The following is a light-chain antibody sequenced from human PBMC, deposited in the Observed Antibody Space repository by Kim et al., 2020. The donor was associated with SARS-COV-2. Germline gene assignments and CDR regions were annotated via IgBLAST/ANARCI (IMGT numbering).Light chain of an antibody. Sequence: ANINCKSSQSVLYSSDNKNYLAWYQQKPGQPPKLLIYWASTRKSGVPDRFSGSGSGTDFTLTISSLQAEDVAIYYCQQYYSTPLTFGGGTKVDIK. CDR3: QQYYSTPLT. V-gene: IGKV4-1*01. CDR2: WAS. J-gene: IGKJ4*01. CDR1: QSVLYSSDNKNY.